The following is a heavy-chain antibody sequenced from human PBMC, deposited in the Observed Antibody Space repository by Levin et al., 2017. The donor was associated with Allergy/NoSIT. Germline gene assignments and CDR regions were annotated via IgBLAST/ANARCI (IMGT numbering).Heavy chain of an antibody. Sequence: KISCKASGGTFSSYAISWVRQAPGQGLEWMGGIIPIFGTANYAQKFQGRVTITADESTSTAYMELSSLRSEDTAVYYCASPHPQKIGGNCSGGSCYYYYYMDVWGKGTTVTVSS. V-gene: IGHV1-69*01. CDR1: GGTFSSYA. D-gene: IGHD2-15*01. CDR3: ASPHPQKIGGNCSGGSCYYYYYMDV. J-gene: IGHJ6*03. CDR2: IIPIFGTA.